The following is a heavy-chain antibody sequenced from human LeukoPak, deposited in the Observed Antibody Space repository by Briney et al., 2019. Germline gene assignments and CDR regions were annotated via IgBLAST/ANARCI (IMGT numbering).Heavy chain of an antibody. Sequence: GGSLRLSCAASGFMVSSNYMNWVRQAPGKGLEWVSVIYSGGSTYYADSVKGRFTISRDNSKNTVYLQMNSLRAEDTAVYYCARVGCSGGSCYVSWFDPWGQGTLVTVSS. V-gene: IGHV3-53*01. CDR3: ARVGCSGGSCYVSWFDP. J-gene: IGHJ5*02. D-gene: IGHD2-15*01. CDR1: GFMVSSNY. CDR2: IYSGGST.